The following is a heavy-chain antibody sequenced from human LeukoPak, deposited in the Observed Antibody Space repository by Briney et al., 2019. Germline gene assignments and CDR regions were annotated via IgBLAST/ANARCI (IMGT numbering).Heavy chain of an antibody. CDR3: ARQRGDILTGYYIPRGFDY. D-gene: IGHD3-9*01. V-gene: IGHV3-30*02. Sequence: PGGSLRLSCAASGLTFSSYGMHWVRQAPGKGLEWVAYIRYDGSTQYYADSVKGRFTISRDNAKNSLYLQMNSLRAEDTAVYYCARQRGDILTGYYIPRGFDYWGQGTLVTVSS. J-gene: IGHJ4*02. CDR2: IRYDGSTQ. CDR1: GLTFSSYG.